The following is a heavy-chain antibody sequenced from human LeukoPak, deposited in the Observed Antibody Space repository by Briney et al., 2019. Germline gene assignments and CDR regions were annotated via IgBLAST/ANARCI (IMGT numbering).Heavy chain of an antibody. V-gene: IGHV3-30-3*01. Sequence: PGRSLRLSCAASGFTFSSYAMHWVRQAPGKGLERVAVISYDGSNKYYADSVKGRFTISRDNSKNTLCLQMNSLRAEDTAVYYCAGAIVVVPAASLDYWGQGTLVTVSS. CDR3: AGAIVVVPAASLDY. J-gene: IGHJ4*02. D-gene: IGHD2-2*01. CDR2: ISYDGSNK. CDR1: GFTFSSYA.